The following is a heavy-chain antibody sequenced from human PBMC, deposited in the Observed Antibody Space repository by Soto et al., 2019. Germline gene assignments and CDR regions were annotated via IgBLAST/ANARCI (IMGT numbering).Heavy chain of an antibody. CDR1: GFSFSRFW. CDR2: IKQDGNEK. D-gene: IGHD3-9*01. Sequence: GGSLRLSCAASGFSFSRFWMSWIRQAPGKGLEWVANIKQDGNEKYFVDSVRGRFTISRDNARNSGYLQMNSLRAEDTAVYYCAKYCEYYDILTGRSDAFDIWGQGTMVTVSS. CDR3: AKYCEYYDILTGRSDAFDI. V-gene: IGHV3-7*01. J-gene: IGHJ3*02.